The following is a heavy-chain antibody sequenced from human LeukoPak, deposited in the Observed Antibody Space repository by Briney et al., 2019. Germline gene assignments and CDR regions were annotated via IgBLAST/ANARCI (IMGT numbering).Heavy chain of an antibody. CDR2: IYCSGST. D-gene: IGHD6-13*01. CDR1: GGSISSHY. CDR3: ARRIAADFDYYYMDV. Sequence: SETLSLTCTVSGGSISSHYWSWIRQPPGKGLEWIGYIYCSGSTNYNPSLKSRVTISVDTSKNQFSLKLGSVTAADTAVYYCARRIAADFDYYYMDVWGKGTTVTVSS. J-gene: IGHJ6*03. V-gene: IGHV4-59*11.